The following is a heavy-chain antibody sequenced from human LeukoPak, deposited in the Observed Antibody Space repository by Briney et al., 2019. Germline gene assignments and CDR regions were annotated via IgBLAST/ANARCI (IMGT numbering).Heavy chain of an antibody. CDR2: LYSDGNT. D-gene: IGHD1-14*01. CDR1: GFTVITND. J-gene: IGHJ4*02. CDR3: ARGVEPLAANTLAY. V-gene: IGHV3-53*01. Sequence: RGGSLRLSCAASGFTVITNDMTWVRQATGKGLEWVSVLYSDGNTKYADSVQGRFTISRDNSKNTLYHEMNSLSPDDTAVYYCARGVEPLAANTLAYWGQGTLVTVS.